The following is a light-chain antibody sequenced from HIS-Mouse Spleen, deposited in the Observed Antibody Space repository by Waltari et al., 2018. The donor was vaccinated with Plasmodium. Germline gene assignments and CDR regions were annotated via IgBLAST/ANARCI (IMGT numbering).Light chain of an antibody. Sequence: EIVMTQSPATLSVSPGERATLSCRASQSVSSNLAWYQQQPGQAPRPLIYGASTRATGIPARFMGSGSGTEFTLTISSLQSEDFAVYYCQQYNNWSFTFGPGTKVDIK. CDR2: GAS. CDR1: QSVSSN. CDR3: QQYNNWSFT. J-gene: IGKJ3*01. V-gene: IGKV3-15*01.